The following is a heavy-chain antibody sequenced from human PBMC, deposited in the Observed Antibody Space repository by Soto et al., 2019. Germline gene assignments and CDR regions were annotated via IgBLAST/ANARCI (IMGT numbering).Heavy chain of an antibody. CDR1: GGSISSGGYY. V-gene: IGHV4-31*03. D-gene: IGHD6-19*01. Sequence: SETLSLTCTVSGGSISSGGYYWSWIRQHPGKGLEWIGYIYYSGSTYYDPSLKSRVTISVDTSKNQFSLKLSSVTAADTAVYYCARDRSIAVAGEGDYYYYGMDVWGQGTTVTVSS. J-gene: IGHJ6*02. CDR3: ARDRSIAVAGEGDYYYYGMDV. CDR2: IYYSGST.